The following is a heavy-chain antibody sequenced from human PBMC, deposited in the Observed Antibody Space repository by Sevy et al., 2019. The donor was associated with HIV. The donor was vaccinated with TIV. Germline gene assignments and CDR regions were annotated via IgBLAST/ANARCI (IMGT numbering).Heavy chain of an antibody. J-gene: IGHJ4*02. Sequence: ASVKVSCKPSGYNFNTYGITWVRQAPGQGLEWMGWIGVNNGKTNYAARLQARISMTADTSTSTVYMELRTLTSDDTAIYFCARDSYYYDMHSSYRPPDYWGQGTLVTVSS. V-gene: IGHV1-18*01. D-gene: IGHD3-22*01. CDR3: ARDSYYYDMHSSYRPPDY. CDR1: GYNFNTYG. CDR2: IGVNNGKT.